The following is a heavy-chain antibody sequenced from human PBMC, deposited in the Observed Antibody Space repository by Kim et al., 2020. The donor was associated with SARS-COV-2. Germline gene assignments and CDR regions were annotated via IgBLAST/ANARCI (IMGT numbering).Heavy chain of an antibody. J-gene: IGHJ3*02. D-gene: IGHD3-22*01. CDR3: AKERTSDSSGYYHKQGAFDI. Sequence: GRFTVSRDNSKNTLYLQMNSLRAEDTAVYYCAKERTSDSSGYYHKQGAFDIWGQGTMVTVSS. V-gene: IGHV3-23*01.